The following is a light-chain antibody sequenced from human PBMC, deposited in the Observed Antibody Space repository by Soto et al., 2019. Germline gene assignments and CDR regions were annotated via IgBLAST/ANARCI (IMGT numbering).Light chain of an antibody. V-gene: IGKV4-1*01. J-gene: IGKJ4*01. CDR3: QQYYTTPLT. CDR2: WAS. CDR1: QSVLLSTNNKNY. Sequence: DIVMTQSPDSLAVSLGERATINCKSSQSVLLSTNNKNYLAWYQQKPGQSPKLLIYWASTRESGVPDRFSGSGSGADFTLTISSLQAEDVATYYCQQYYTTPLTFGGGTRLDMK.